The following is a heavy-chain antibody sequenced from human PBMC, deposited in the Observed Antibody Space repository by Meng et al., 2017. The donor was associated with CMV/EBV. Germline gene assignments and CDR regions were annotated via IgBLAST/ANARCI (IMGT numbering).Heavy chain of an antibody. V-gene: IGHV5-10-1*01. CDR2: IDPSDSST. CDR3: AGTYYYDSSGYNH. J-gene: IGHJ4*02. D-gene: IGHD3-22*01. Sequence: KASAHSFTSYWISWGRQLPGKGLEWMGRIDPSDSSTNYSPSFQGHVTISADKSISTAYLQWSSLKASDTAMYYCAGTYYYDSSGYNHWGQGTLVTVSS. CDR1: AHSFTSYW.